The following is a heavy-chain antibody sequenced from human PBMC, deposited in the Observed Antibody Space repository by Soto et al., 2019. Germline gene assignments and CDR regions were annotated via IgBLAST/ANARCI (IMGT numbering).Heavy chain of an antibody. V-gene: IGHV3-21*01. Sequence: EVQLVESGGGLVKPGGSLRLSCAASGFTFSSYSMNWVRQAPGKGLEWVSSISSSSSYIYYADSVKGRFTISRDNAKNSLYRKKNSRGAEDTGVYYCARDQRLRVWGMAGAGYWSAPWGQETLFPVSS. J-gene: IGHJ5*02. CDR2: ISSSSSYI. CDR3: ARDQRLRVWGMAGAGYWSAP. D-gene: IGHD6-19*01. CDR1: GFTFSSYS.